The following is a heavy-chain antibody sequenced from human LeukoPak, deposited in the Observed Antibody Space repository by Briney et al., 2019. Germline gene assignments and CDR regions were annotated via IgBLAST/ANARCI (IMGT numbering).Heavy chain of an antibody. CDR1: GFTFSTYA. CDR2: ISGRDGST. CDR3: AKAGNIRFDC. Sequence: GGSLRLSCAASGFTFSTYAMSWVRQAPGKGLECVSSISGRDGSTYYADSVKGRFTISRDNSKNTLYLQMNSLRAGDTAIYYCAKAGNIRFDCWGQGTLVTVSS. D-gene: IGHD2/OR15-2a*01. V-gene: IGHV3-23*01. J-gene: IGHJ4*02.